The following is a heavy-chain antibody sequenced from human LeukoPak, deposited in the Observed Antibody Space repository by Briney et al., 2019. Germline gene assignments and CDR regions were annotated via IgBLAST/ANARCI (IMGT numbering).Heavy chain of an antibody. CDR2: ISYDGSNK. CDR3: ARDQNYFDWLSNWFDP. J-gene: IGHJ5*02. Sequence: GRSLRLSCAASGFTFSSYGMHWVRQAPGKGLEWVAVISYDGSNKYYADSVKGRFTISRDNSKNTLYLQMNSLRAEDTTVYYCARDQNYFDWLSNWFDPWGQGTLVTVSS. CDR1: GFTFSSYG. D-gene: IGHD3-9*01. V-gene: IGHV3-30*03.